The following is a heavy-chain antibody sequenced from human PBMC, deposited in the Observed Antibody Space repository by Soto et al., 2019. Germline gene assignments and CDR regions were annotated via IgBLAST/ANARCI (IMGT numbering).Heavy chain of an antibody. CDR2: ISYDGSNK. D-gene: IGHD1-26*01. CDR1: GFTFSSYA. CDR3: AKDHSWFTDSGSSRDAFDI. Sequence: PGGSLRLSCAASGFTFSSYAMSWVRQAPGKGLEWVAVISYDGSNKYYADSVKGRFTISRDNSKNTPYLQMNSLRAEDTAVYYCAKDHSWFTDSGSSRDAFDIWGQGTMVTV. J-gene: IGHJ3*02. V-gene: IGHV3-30*18.